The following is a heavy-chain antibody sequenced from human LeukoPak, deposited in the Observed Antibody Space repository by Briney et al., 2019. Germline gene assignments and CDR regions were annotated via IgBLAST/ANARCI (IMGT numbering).Heavy chain of an antibody. V-gene: IGHV3-23*01. D-gene: IGHD6-6*01. CDR3: AKDGSSSPGWGWFDP. CDR1: GFTFSNYA. CDR2: ISGSGGST. J-gene: IGHJ5*02. Sequence: PGGSLRLSCAASGFTFSNYAMTWVRQAPGKGLEWVSAISGSGGSTYYADSVKGRFTISRDNSKNTLYLQMNSLRAEDTAVYYCAKDGSSSPGWGWFDPWGQGTLVTVSS.